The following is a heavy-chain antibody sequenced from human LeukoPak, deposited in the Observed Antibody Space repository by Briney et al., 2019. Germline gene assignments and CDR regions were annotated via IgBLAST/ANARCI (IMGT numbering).Heavy chain of an antibody. D-gene: IGHD5-18*01. Sequence: PGGPLRLSCAASGFTFSSYWMSWVRQAPGKGLEWVANIKQDGSEKYYVDSVKGRFTISRDNAKNSLYLQTNSLRAEDTAVYYCAREPLGYSYLDYWGQGTLVTVSS. CDR3: AREPLGYSYLDY. CDR2: IKQDGSEK. CDR1: GFTFSSYW. J-gene: IGHJ4*02. V-gene: IGHV3-7*01.